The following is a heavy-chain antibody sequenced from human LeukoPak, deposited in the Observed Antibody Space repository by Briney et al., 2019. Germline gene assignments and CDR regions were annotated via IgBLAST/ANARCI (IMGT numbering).Heavy chain of an antibody. D-gene: IGHD3-22*01. V-gene: IGHV1-18*01. CDR1: GYTFASYA. CDR3: ARHSSHSHFDY. J-gene: IGHJ4*02. CDR2: INTYNGNT. Sequence: ASMKVSCKASGYTFASYAFSWVRQSPGQGLERMGWINTYNGNTDYAQNLQGRVTMTTETSTSTAYMELRSLRSDDTAVYFCARHSSHSHFDYWGQGTLVTVSS.